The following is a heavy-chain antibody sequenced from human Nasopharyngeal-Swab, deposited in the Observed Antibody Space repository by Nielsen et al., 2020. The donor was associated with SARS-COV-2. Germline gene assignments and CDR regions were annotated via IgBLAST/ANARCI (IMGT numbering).Heavy chain of an antibody. CDR2: IRNDGSNK. V-gene: IGHV3-30*02. CDR1: GFTFTSHG. Sequence: GESLKISCAASGFTFTSHGMYWVRQAPGEGLDWVAFIRNDGSNKNYADSVKGRFTISRDNSKNTLYLQMNSLRAEDTAMYYCAKDRQLWSNDFDYWGQGTLVTVSS. D-gene: IGHD5-18*01. J-gene: IGHJ4*02. CDR3: AKDRQLWSNDFDY.